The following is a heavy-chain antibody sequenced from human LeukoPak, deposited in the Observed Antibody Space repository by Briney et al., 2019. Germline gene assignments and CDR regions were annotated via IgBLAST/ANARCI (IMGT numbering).Heavy chain of an antibody. D-gene: IGHD3-16*02. V-gene: IGHV3-48*01. CDR3: ARYHLGSYRKDPFDH. CDR1: GFFFGGHA. Sequence: GGSLRLSCEASGFFFGGHAMNWLRQAPGKGPEWIAFITKDSDRVYYAESVEGRFTVARDNAKNSLYLQMSSLRVEETAIYYCARYHLGSYRKDPFDHWGQGSVVTVSS. J-gene: IGHJ4*02. CDR2: ITKDSDRV.